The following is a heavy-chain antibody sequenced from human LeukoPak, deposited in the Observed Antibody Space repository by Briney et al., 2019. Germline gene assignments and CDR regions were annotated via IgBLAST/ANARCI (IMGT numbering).Heavy chain of an antibody. V-gene: IGHV1-2*02. CDR3: ARESSGIPGFDY. D-gene: IGHD3-10*01. J-gene: IGHJ4*02. Sequence: ASVKVSCKASGYTFTGYYMHWVRQAPGQGLEWMGWINPNSGGTNYAQKFQGRVTMTRDTSISTAYMELSRLRSDETAVYYCARESSGIPGFDYWGQGTLVTVSS. CDR1: GYTFTGYY. CDR2: INPNSGGT.